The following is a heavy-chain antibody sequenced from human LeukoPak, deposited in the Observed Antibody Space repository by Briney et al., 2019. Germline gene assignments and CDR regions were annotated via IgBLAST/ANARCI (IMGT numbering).Heavy chain of an antibody. CDR3: AVAATPNYYYYYYMDV. J-gene: IGHJ6*03. D-gene: IGHD2-15*01. V-gene: IGHV1-8*01. CDR2: MNANSGNT. Sequence: MGXMNANSGNTGYAQKFQGRVTMTRNTSISTAYMELSSLRSEDTAVYYCAVAATPNYYYYYYMDVWGKGTTVTVSS.